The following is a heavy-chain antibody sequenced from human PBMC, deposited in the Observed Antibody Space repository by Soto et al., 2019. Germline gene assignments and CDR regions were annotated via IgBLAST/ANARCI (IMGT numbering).Heavy chain of an antibody. D-gene: IGHD3-3*01. Sequence: ASVKVSCKASGYTFTSYGISWVRQAPGQGLEWMGWISAYNGSTNYAQKLQGRVTMTTDTSTSTAYMELRSLRSDDTAVYYCARDSRPITIFGVVIKRYNWFDPWGQGTLVTVSS. J-gene: IGHJ5*02. CDR3: ARDSRPITIFGVVIKRYNWFDP. V-gene: IGHV1-18*01. CDR2: ISAYNGST. CDR1: GYTFTSYG.